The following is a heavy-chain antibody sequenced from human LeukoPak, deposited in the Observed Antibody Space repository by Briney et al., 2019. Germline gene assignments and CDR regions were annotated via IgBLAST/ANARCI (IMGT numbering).Heavy chain of an antibody. CDR1: GFTFTSYA. J-gene: IGHJ3*02. D-gene: IGHD3-3*01. V-gene: IGHV3-23*01. Sequence: PGGSLRLSCAASGFTFTSYAMNWVRQAPGKGLEWVSAISGSGARTYYADSVKGRFTISRDNSKNTLYLQMGSLRAEDMAVYYCARSTQYYDFWSDPWGVAFDIWGQGTMVTVSS. CDR3: ARSTQYYDFWSDPWGVAFDI. CDR2: ISGSGART.